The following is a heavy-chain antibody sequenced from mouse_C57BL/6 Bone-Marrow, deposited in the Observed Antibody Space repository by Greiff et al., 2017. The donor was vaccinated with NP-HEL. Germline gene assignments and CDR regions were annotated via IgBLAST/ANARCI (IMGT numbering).Heavy chain of an antibody. Sequence: EVQVVESGPELVKPGASVKISCKASGYSFTGYYMNWVKQSPEKSLEWIGEINPSTGGTTYNQKFKAKATLTVDKSSSTAYMQLKSLTSEYSAVYYCARPYITTDYYSIDYWGQGTSVTVSS. CDR1: GYSFTGYY. V-gene: IGHV1-42*01. CDR2: INPSTGGT. J-gene: IGHJ4*01. CDR3: ARPYITTDYYSIDY. D-gene: IGHD1-1*01.